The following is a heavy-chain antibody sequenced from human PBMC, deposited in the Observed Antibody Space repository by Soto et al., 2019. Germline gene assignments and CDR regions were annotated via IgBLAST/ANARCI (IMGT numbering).Heavy chain of an antibody. Sequence: QVQLVQSGAEVKKPGSSVKVSCKASGGTFSSYAISWVRQAPGQGLEWMGGVIPIFGTANYAQKFQGRVTITADESTSTAYMELSSLRSEDTAVYYCARDIGYCSSTSCYTESWGQGTLVTVSS. CDR2: VIPIFGTA. D-gene: IGHD2-2*02. CDR3: ARDIGYCSSTSCYTES. CDR1: GGTFSSYA. J-gene: IGHJ4*02. V-gene: IGHV1-69*01.